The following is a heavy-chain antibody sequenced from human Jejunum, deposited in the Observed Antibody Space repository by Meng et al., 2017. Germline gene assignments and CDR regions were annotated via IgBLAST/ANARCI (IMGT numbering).Heavy chain of an antibody. J-gene: IGHJ3*02. Sequence: SGPTLVKPTQSLTLTCTFSGFSLTSSGVAVGWIRQPPRKALEWLALIYGNDDKRYSPSLNSRLTITKDTSKNQVVLTMTNMDPVDTATYYCAHRQTSTFDIWGQGGKVSVSS. CDR3: AHRQTSTFDI. V-gene: IGHV2-5*01. CDR1: GFSLTSSGVA. CDR2: IYGNDDK. D-gene: IGHD2/OR15-2a*01.